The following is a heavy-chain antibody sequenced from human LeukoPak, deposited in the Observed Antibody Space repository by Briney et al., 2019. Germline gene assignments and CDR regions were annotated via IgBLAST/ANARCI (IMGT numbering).Heavy chain of an antibody. CDR1: GYTFTGYY. CDR2: INPNSGGT. J-gene: IGHJ4*02. Sequence: APVKVSCKASGYTFTGYYMHWVRQAPRQGLEWMGWINPNSGGTNYAQKFQGRVTMTRDTSISTAYMELSRLRSDDTAVYYCARDPLCGGDCYATGWGQGTLVTVSS. V-gene: IGHV1-2*02. CDR3: ARDPLCGGDCYATG. D-gene: IGHD2-21*02.